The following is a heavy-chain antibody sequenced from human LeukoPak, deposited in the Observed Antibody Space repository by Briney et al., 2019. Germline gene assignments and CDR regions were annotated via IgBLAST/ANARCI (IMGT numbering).Heavy chain of an antibody. CDR3: ARDHVVDGLVFDY. CDR1: GFTFRSHW. CDR2: TNQDRNDK. J-gene: IGHJ4*02. D-gene: IGHD2-15*01. V-gene: IGHV3-7*01. Sequence: GGSLRLSCAAAGFTFRSHWMSWLRQAPGKGLEGVANTNQDRNDKQYVDSVKGRFTISRDNAKNSLYLQMDSLRAEDTGLYYCARDHVVDGLVFDYWGQGALVTVSS.